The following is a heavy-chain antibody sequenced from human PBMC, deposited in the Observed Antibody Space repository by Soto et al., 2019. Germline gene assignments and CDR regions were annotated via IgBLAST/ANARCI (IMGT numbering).Heavy chain of an antibody. V-gene: IGHV1-69*13. CDR1: GGTFSSYA. CDR3: ARSSSYGDYVPVWDY. Sequence: GASVKVSCKASGGTFSSYAISWVRQAPGQGLEWMGGIIPIFGTANYAQKFQGRVTITADESTSTAYMELSSLRSEDTAVYYCARSSSYGDYVPVWDYWGQGTLVTVSS. D-gene: IGHD4-17*01. J-gene: IGHJ4*02. CDR2: IIPIFGTA.